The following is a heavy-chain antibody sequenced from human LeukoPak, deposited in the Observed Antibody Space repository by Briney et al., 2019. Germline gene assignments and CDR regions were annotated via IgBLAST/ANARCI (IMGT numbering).Heavy chain of an antibody. CDR2: IYYSGST. CDR1: GGSISSYY. J-gene: IGHJ4*02. CDR3: AAIVGATEVIDY. Sequence: SETLSLTCTVSGGSISSYYWSWIRQPPGKGLEWIGYIYYSGSTNYNPSLKSRVTISVDTSKTQFSLKLSSVTAADTAVYYCAAIVGATEVIDYWGQGTLVTVSS. V-gene: IGHV4-59*08. D-gene: IGHD1-26*01.